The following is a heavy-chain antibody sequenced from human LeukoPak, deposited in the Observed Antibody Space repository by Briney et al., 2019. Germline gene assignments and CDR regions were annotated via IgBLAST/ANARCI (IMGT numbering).Heavy chain of an antibody. J-gene: IGHJ4*02. CDR1: GGSFSGCY. CDR3: ARGLRTAAFDY. D-gene: IGHD1-1*01. V-gene: IGHV4-34*01. Sequence: PSETLSLTCAVYGGSFSGCYWSWIRQPPGKGLEWIGEINHSGSTNYNPSLKSRVTISVDTSKNQFSLKLSSVTAADTAVYYCARGLRTAAFDYWGQGTLVTVSS. CDR2: INHSGST.